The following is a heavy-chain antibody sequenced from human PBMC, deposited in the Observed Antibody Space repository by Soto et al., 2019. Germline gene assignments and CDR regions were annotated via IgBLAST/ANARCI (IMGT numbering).Heavy chain of an antibody. J-gene: IGHJ6*02. CDR1: GFTFSSYE. CDR3: ARALVPAGDYYYGMDV. CDR2: ISSSGSTI. V-gene: IGHV3-48*03. D-gene: IGHD6-13*01. Sequence: GGSLRLSCAASGFTFSSYEMNWVRQAPGKGLEWVSYISSSGSTIYYADSVKGRFTISRDNSKNTLYLQMNSLRAEDTAVYYCARALVPAGDYYYGMDVWGQGTTVTVSS.